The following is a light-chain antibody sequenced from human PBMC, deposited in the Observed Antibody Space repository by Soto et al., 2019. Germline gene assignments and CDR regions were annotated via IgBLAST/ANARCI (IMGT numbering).Light chain of an antibody. CDR3: ATWDDSLNGYV. CDR1: SSNIGNNG. Sequence: QSVLTQPPSVSEAPRQRVTISCSGSSSNIGNNGVNWYQQLPGKAPKLLIYYDDLKPSGVSDRFSGSKSGTSASLAINGLQSEDEADYYCATWDDSLNGYVFGIGTKVTVL. J-gene: IGLJ1*01. CDR2: YDD. V-gene: IGLV1-36*01.